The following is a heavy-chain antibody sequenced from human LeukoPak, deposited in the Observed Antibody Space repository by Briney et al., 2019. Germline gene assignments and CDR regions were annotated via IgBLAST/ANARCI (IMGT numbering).Heavy chain of an antibody. CDR1: GFTFSNYA. J-gene: IGHJ4*02. CDR3: AKEDYDNSGCIDS. Sequence: HPGGSLRLSCAASGFTFSNYAMSWVRQAPGKGLEWVSAIRGRGDSTYYADSVMGRFAISRDNSKNALYLQLNYLRAEDTAVYYCAKEDYDNSGCIDSWGQGTLVTVSS. V-gene: IGHV3-23*01. CDR2: IRGRGDST. D-gene: IGHD3-22*01.